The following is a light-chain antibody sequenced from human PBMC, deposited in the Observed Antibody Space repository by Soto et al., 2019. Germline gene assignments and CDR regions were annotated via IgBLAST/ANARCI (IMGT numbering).Light chain of an antibody. CDR3: SSFKGTNSFV. Sequence: RHPSACGSPGQSFCIPCIGTYSDIGAYNYVSWYQQRPGEAPKLIIYEVSKRPSGVPDRIFAYKSGNTASLTVSGLQADDEANYYCSSFKGTNSFVFGTGTKVTV. J-gene: IGLJ1*01. CDR1: YSDIGAYNY. CDR2: EVS. V-gene: IGLV2-8*01.